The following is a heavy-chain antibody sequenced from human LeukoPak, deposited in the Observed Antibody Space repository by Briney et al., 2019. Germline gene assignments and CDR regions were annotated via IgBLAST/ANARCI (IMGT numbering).Heavy chain of an antibody. CDR2: INPEKRDT. D-gene: IGHD5-12*01. Sequence: ASVKVSCKASGYTFTGYAIHWVRQAPGQGLEWMGWINPEKRDTGYAHKFQGRVTMTSDTSISTAYMELSSLRSDDTAVYYCAKKVRGPSRPLDFWGQGTLVTVSS. CDR1: GYTFTGYA. CDR3: AKKVRGPSRPLDF. J-gene: IGHJ4*02. V-gene: IGHV1-2*02.